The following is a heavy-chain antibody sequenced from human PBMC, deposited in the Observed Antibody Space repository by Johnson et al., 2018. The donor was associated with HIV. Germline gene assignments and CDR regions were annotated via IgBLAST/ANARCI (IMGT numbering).Heavy chain of an antibody. J-gene: IGHJ3*02. CDR3: ASERIGYSSSGDAFDI. D-gene: IGHD6-13*01. CDR1: GFTFSSYW. V-gene: IGHV3-74*01. CDR2: INNDGRST. Sequence: VQLVESGGGLVQPGGSLRLSCAASGFTFSSYWMHWVRQAPGKGLVWVSRINNDGRSTTYADSVQGRFTISRDNAKKTLYLQMNSLRAEDTAVYYCASERIGYSSSGDAFDIWGQGTMVTVSS.